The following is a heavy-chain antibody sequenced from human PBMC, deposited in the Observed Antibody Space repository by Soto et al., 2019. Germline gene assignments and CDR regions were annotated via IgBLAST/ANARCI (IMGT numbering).Heavy chain of an antibody. Sequence: PSETLSLTCAVSGYSISSSNWWGWIRQPPGKGLEWIGYIYYSGGTYYNPSLKSRVTMSVDTSKNQFSLKLSSVTAVDTAVYYCARYSQYQQLGGFDPWGQGTLVTVSS. CDR3: ARYSQYQQLGGFDP. CDR1: GYSISSSNW. CDR2: IYYSGGT. J-gene: IGHJ5*02. D-gene: IGHD2-2*01. V-gene: IGHV4-28*01.